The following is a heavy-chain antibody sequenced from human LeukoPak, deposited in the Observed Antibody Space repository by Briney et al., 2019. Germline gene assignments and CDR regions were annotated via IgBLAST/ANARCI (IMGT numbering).Heavy chain of an antibody. CDR3: SRSLDY. CDR2: INQDGSVQ. CDR1: GFPFSGYW. J-gene: IGHJ4*02. V-gene: IGHV3-7*01. Sequence: GGSLRLSCAASGFPFSGYWMDWVRQAPGKGMEWVANINQDGSVQYYAASVRGRFTISRDSAKNSLYLQMNILRAEDTAIYYCSRSLDYLGQGALVTVSS.